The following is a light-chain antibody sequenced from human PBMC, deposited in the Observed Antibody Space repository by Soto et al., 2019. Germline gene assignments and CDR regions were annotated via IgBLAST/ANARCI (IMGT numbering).Light chain of an antibody. CDR1: KSISSW. J-gene: IGKJ1*01. CDR2: KAS. V-gene: IGKV1-5*03. Sequence: DIQMTQSPSTLSASVGDRLTITCRASKSISSWLAWYPQKPGKAPNPLIYKASTLESGAPSRLSGSGSGTEFTVSISSLQPDDVAIYYCQEYNSYWTFGQGTKVEIK. CDR3: QEYNSYWT.